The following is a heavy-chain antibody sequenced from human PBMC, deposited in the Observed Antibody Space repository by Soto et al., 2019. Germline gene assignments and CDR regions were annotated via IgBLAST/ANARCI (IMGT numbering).Heavy chain of an antibody. CDR2: ISSSSTI. Sequence: PGGSLRLSCAASGFTFSTYNMNWVRQAPGKGLEWVSYISSSSTIYYADSVKGRFTISRDNAKNSLYLQMNSLRDDDTAVYYCAREFFYDYWGQGTLVTVS. V-gene: IGHV3-48*02. CDR3: AREFFYDY. CDR1: GFTFSTYN. J-gene: IGHJ4*02. D-gene: IGHD3-3*01.